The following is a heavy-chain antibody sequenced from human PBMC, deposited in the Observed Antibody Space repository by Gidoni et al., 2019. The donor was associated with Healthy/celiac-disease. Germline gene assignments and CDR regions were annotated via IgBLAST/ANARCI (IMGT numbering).Heavy chain of an antibody. CDR1: GFPFDDYA. D-gene: IGHD3-10*01. Sequence: EVQLVESGGGLVQPGRSLRFSCAAPGFPFDDYARHWVRQAPGKGLEWVSVISWNSGSIGYAESVKGRFTISRYNAKNSLYLQMNSLRAEDTALYYCAKGLRITMVRGVIGGVDYWGQGTLVTVSS. J-gene: IGHJ4*02. CDR3: AKGLRITMVRGVIGGVDY. V-gene: IGHV3-9*01. CDR2: ISWNSGSI.